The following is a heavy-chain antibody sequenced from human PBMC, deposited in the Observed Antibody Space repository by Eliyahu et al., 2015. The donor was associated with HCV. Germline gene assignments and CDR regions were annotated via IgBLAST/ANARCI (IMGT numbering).Heavy chain of an antibody. V-gene: IGHV3-11*04. CDR3: ARDVLSGDHVDY. J-gene: IGHJ4*02. CDR1: GFTFSDYY. Sequence: QVQVVESGGGLVKPGGSLRLSCAASGFTFSDYYMSWIRQAPGKGLEWVSYINSSGTSIYYADSVKGRFTISRDNAQNSLFLQMNSLRAEDTAVYFCARDVLSGDHVDYWGQGTLVTVSS. D-gene: IGHD2-21*02. CDR2: INSSGTSI.